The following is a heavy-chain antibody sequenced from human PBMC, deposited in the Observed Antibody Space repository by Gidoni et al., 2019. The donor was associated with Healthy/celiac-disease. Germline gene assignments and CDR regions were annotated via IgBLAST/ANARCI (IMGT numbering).Heavy chain of an antibody. CDR2: IYYSGST. Sequence: QVQLQESGPGLVKPSQTLSLTCTVSGGSISSGGYYWSWIRQHPGKGLEWIGYIYYSGSTYYNPSLKSRVTISVDTSKNQFSLKLSSVTAADTAVYYCARDYGELGTYYYGMDVWGQGTTVTVSS. J-gene: IGHJ6*02. D-gene: IGHD1-26*01. CDR3: ARDYGELGTYYYGMDV. V-gene: IGHV4-31*03. CDR1: GGSISSGGYY.